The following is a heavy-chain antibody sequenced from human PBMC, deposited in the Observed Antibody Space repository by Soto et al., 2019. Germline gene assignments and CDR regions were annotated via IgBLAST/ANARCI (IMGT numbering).Heavy chain of an antibody. J-gene: IGHJ6*02. V-gene: IGHV4-34*01. D-gene: IGHD3-3*01. CDR1: GGPFSDYY. CDR3: ARGRLEWLLLGYGVDV. Sequence: SETLSLTCAVSGGPFSDYYGTWIRQSPGKGLEWIGEINHSGITYYNPSLKSRVTISVDTSKNEFSLKLRSVTAADTAMYYCARGRLEWLLLGYGVDVWGQGXMVTVYS. CDR2: INHSGIT.